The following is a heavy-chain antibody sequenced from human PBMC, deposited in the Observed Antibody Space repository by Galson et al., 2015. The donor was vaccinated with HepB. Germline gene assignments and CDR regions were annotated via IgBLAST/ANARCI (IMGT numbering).Heavy chain of an antibody. J-gene: IGHJ5*02. CDR2: ISYDGSTK. CDR1: GFTFSSYG. Sequence: SLRLSCAASGFTFSSYGMHWVRQAPGKGLEWVAVISYDGSTKYYDDAVKGRFTISRDNTKTTLYLQMNSLRAEDTAVYYCAKGAGTNGVRLDPWGQGTLVTVSS. D-gene: IGHD2-8*01. CDR3: AKGAGTNGVRLDP. V-gene: IGHV3-30*18.